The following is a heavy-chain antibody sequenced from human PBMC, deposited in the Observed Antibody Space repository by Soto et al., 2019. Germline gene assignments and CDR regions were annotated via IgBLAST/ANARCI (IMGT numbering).Heavy chain of an antibody. CDR2: IYYNGNT. CDR1: GGSISSGTFY. D-gene: IGHD1-20*01. Sequence: QLQLQESGPGLVKPSETLSLICSVSGGSISSGTFYWGWFRQPPGKGLEWVGSIYYNGNTYYNSSLKGRVTISIDTSKNQYSLKVSSVTVADTGVYECARPRTYNKDGDSFYGVDVWGQGTTVTVAS. V-gene: IGHV4-39*01. CDR3: ARPRTYNKDGDSFYGVDV. J-gene: IGHJ6*02.